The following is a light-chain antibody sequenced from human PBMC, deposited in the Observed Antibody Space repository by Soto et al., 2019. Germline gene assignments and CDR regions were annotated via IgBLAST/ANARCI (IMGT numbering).Light chain of an antibody. CDR3: QQYNNWPYT. V-gene: IGKV3D-15*01. CDR1: QSVSTK. Sequence: MVMTQSPATLSVSPGERATLSCRASQSVSTKLAWYQQKPGQAPRLLIYGPSTRATGIPARFSRSGSGTDFTLTISSLQSVDFAVYYCQQYNNWPYTFGPGTRVDIK. J-gene: IGKJ3*01. CDR2: GPS.